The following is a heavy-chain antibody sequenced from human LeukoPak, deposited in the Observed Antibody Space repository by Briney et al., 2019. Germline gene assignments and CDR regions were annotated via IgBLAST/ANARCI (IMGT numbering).Heavy chain of an antibody. Sequence: GGSLRLSCAASGFTFDDYAMHWVRQAPGKGLEWVSGISWNSGSIGYADPVKGRFTISRDNAKNSLYLQMNSLRAEDMALYYCAKTDGYNSGAFDIWGQGTMVTVSS. CDR3: AKTDGYNSGAFDI. D-gene: IGHD5-24*01. CDR2: ISWNSGSI. V-gene: IGHV3-9*03. J-gene: IGHJ3*02. CDR1: GFTFDDYA.